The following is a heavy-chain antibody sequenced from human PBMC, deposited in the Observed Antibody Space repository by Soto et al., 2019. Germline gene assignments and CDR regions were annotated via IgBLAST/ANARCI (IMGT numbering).Heavy chain of an antibody. Sequence: GGSLRLSCAASGFTFSNAWMSWVRQAPGKGLEWVGRIKSKTDGGTTDYAAPVKGRFTISRDDSKNTLYLQMNSLETEDTAVCYCTIVRSLVAGRTFDIWGQGTMVTVSS. D-gene: IGHD6-19*01. J-gene: IGHJ3*02. CDR1: GFTFSNAW. CDR2: IKSKTDGGTT. CDR3: TIVRSLVAGRTFDI. V-gene: IGHV3-15*01.